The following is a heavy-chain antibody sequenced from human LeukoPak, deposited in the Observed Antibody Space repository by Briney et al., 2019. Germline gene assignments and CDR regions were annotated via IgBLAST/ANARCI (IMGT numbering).Heavy chain of an antibody. CDR1: GGSISGDY. CDR2: IYDSGRT. J-gene: IGHJ4*02. V-gene: IGHV4-59*01. Sequence: SETLSLTCTASGGSISGDYWSWIRQPPGKGLKWIGFIYDSGRTSYNPSLKSRVTISGDTSKKQFSLKLSSLSAADTAVYYCARFPNYDDYVRDYWGQGILVTVSS. CDR3: ARFPNYDDYVRDY. D-gene: IGHD4-17*01.